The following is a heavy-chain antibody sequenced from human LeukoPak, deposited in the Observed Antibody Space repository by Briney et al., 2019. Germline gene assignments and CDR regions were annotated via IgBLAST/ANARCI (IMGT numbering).Heavy chain of an antibody. CDR1: GYTFTSFG. J-gene: IGHJ4*02. V-gene: IGHV1-18*01. CDR2: ISAYNGNT. CDR3: ARERSGWPPDY. Sequence: ASVKVSCKDSGYTFTSFGISWVRQAPGQGLEWMGWISAYNGNTDYAQKFQGRVTMTKDTSTSTVYMELRSLRSDDTAVYYCARERSGWPPDYWGQGTLVTVSS. D-gene: IGHD6-19*01.